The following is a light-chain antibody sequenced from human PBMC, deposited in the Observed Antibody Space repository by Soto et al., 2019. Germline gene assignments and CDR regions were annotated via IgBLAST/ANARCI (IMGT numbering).Light chain of an antibody. CDR3: QQYNNWPPWT. CDR2: GAS. CDR1: QSVSSSY. Sequence: DMVFAQSPVSLSLSPGERAALSCRASQSVSSSYLAWYQQKAGQAPRLLIYGASSRATGIPDRFSGSGSGTDFTLTISSLQSEDFAVYYCQQYNNWPPWTFGQGTKVDIK. J-gene: IGKJ1*01. V-gene: IGKV3-20*01.